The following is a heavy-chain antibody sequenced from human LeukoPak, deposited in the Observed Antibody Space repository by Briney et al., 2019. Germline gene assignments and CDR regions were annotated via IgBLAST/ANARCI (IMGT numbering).Heavy chain of an antibody. V-gene: IGHV3-30-3*01. Sequence: PGRSLRLSCAASGFTFSSYAMHWVRQAPGKGLEWVAVISYDGSNKYYADSVKGRFTISRDNSKNTLYLQMNSLRAEDTAVYYCARTLQYCSGGSCPFDYWGQGTLVTVSS. CDR1: GFTFSSYA. D-gene: IGHD2-15*01. J-gene: IGHJ4*02. CDR3: ARTLQYCSGGSCPFDY. CDR2: ISYDGSNK.